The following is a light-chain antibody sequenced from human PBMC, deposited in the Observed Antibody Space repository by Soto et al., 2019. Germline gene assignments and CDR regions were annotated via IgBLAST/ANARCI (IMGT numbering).Light chain of an antibody. V-gene: IGKV3-15*01. CDR2: GAS. Sequence: EIVMTQSPATLSVSPGERVSLSCRASQSIGSDLAWYQQKPGQAPRLLFYGASTRATGFPARFSGSGSGTEFTLTISSLESEDFAVYDCQQYYKWPPWTFGQGTRVEIK. J-gene: IGKJ1*01. CDR1: QSIGSD. CDR3: QQYYKWPPWT.